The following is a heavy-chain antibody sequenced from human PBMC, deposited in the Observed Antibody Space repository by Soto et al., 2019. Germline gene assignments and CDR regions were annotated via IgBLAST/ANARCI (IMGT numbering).Heavy chain of an antibody. CDR1: GFTFSNYA. J-gene: IGHJ4*02. V-gene: IGHV3-23*01. CDR2: ISADGSRT. Sequence: GWSLKLSCAVSGFTFSNYAMASVRQAPGKGLEWVSSISADGSRTHYADSVKGRFTVSRDNSKNRLYLDMKSLRAADTALYYCLSASNGDVYCGGRYGGQGTTGTV. D-gene: IGHD2-21*01. CDR3: LSASNGDVYCGGRY.